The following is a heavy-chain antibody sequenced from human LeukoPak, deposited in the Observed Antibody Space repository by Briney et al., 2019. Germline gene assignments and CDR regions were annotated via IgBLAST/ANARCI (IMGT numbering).Heavy chain of an antibody. CDR2: IIPIFGTA. D-gene: IGHD2-2*01. J-gene: IGHJ6*03. CDR3: ARAIVPAATYYYYYYMDV. CDR1: GGTFSSYA. V-gene: IGHV1-69*05. Sequence: ASVKVSCTASGGTFSSYAISWVRQAPGQGLEWMGGIIPIFGTANYAQKFQGRVTITTDESTSTAYMELSSLRSEDTAVYYCARAIVPAATYYYYYYMDVWGKGTTVTVSS.